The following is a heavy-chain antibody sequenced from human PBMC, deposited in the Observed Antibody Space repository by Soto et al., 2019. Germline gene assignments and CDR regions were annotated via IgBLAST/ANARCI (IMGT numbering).Heavy chain of an antibody. CDR2: IYHSGTT. J-gene: IGHJ4*02. CDR3: GRLEGLATISYYFDY. V-gene: IGHV4-31*03. CDR1: GGPISSGGYY. Sequence: PSETLSLTCTVSGGPISSGGYYWSWIRQLPGKGLELIGYIYHSGTTDYNPSLKSRVTISVDKSKNQFSLQLSSVSAADTAVYYCGRLEGLATISYYFDYWGQGALVTVSS. D-gene: IGHD3-9*01.